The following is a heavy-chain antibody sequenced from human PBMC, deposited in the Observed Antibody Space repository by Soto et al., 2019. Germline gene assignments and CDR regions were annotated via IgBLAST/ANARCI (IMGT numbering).Heavy chain of an antibody. CDR2: ISSISNYI. CDR3: ARTRSIAARPNWFDP. V-gene: IGHV3-21*01. D-gene: IGHD6-6*01. J-gene: IGHJ5*02. Sequence: RGSLRLSCAASGFTFSRYSMNCVRQATGKGLEWVSSISSISNYIYYSDAVKGRFTISRDNAKNSRYLQMNSLRAEDKAVYYCARTRSIAARPNWFDPWGQGTLVTVSS. CDR1: GFTFSRYS.